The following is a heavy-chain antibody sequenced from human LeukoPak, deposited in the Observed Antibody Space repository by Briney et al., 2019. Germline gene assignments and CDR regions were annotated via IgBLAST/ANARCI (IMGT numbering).Heavy chain of an antibody. CDR2: INNVRSHI. CDR1: GFAVSSNH. J-gene: IGHJ4*02. Sequence: PGGSLRLSCAASGFAVSSNHMTWVRQAPGKGLEWVSSINNVRSHIYYADSVRGRFTISRDNANNVLYLQMNSLRAEDTAVYYCARDPTYYLRYGYFDSWGQGTLVTVSS. D-gene: IGHD1-26*01. V-gene: IGHV3-21*06. CDR3: ARDPTYYLRYGYFDS.